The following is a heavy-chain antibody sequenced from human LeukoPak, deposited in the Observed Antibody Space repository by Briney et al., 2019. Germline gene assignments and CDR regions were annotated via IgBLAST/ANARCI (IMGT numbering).Heavy chain of an antibody. CDR2: IFHSGST. Sequence: PSGTLSLTCAVSGGSLSNSNWWSWVRQPPGKGLEWIGEIFHSGSTNYNPSLKSRVSISVDKSKNQFSLKVSSVTAADTAVYYCARDKYGSGTGFDLWGQGTLVTVFS. J-gene: IGHJ5*02. CDR3: ARDKYGSGTGFDL. CDR1: GGSLSNSNW. D-gene: IGHD3-10*01. V-gene: IGHV4-4*02.